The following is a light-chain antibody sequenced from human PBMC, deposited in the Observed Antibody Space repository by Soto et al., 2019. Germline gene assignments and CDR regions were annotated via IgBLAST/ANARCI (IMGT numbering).Light chain of an antibody. V-gene: IGLV2-11*01. CDR1: SSDVGGYIF. CDR3: CSYAGSYSWV. Sequence: QSALAQPRSVSGSPGQSVTISCTGTSSDVGGYIFVSWYQQHPGKAPKFIIYNVNKRPSGVPDRFSGSKSGNTASLTISGLQAEDEADYHCCSYAGSYSWVFGGGTKVTVL. CDR2: NVN. J-gene: IGLJ3*02.